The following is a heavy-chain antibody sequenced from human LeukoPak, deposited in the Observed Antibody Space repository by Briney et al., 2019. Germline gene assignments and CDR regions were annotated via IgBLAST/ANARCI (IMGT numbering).Heavy chain of an antibody. J-gene: IGHJ6*02. D-gene: IGHD3/OR15-3a*01. Sequence: ASVKVSCKASGYTFTSYGISWVRQAPGQGLEWMGWISAYNGNTNYAQKLQGRVTMTTDTSTSTAYMELRSLRSDDTAVYYCARDRVALVTEPAGMDVWGQGTTVTVSS. V-gene: IGHV1-18*01. CDR1: GYTFTSYG. CDR2: ISAYNGNT. CDR3: ARDRVALVTEPAGMDV.